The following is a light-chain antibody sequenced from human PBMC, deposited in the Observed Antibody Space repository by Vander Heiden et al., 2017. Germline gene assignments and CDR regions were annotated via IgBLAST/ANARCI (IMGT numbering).Light chain of an antibody. CDR3: QVWDSSTDHWV. V-gene: IGLV3-21*02. Sequence: SYVLTQPPSVSVAPGQTASITCGGNNIGSKSVHWYQQKPGQAPVVVVYNDSDRPSGIPERLSGSNSGNTATLTISRVEAGDEADYYCQVWDSSTDHWVFGGGTKLNV. CDR1: NIGSKS. J-gene: IGLJ3*02. CDR2: NDS.